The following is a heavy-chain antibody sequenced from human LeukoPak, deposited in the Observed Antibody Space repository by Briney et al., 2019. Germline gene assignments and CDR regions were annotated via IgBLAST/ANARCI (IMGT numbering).Heavy chain of an antibody. V-gene: IGHV1-18*01. CDR1: GGTFSSYA. CDR3: AREGILYYHYGMDV. Sequence: ASVKVSCKASGGTFSSYAISWVRQAPGQGLEWMGWISAYNGNTNYAQKLQGRVTMTTDTSTSTAYMELRSLRSDDTAVYYCAREGILYYHYGMDVWGQGTTVTVSS. D-gene: IGHD2-15*01. CDR2: ISAYNGNT. J-gene: IGHJ6*02.